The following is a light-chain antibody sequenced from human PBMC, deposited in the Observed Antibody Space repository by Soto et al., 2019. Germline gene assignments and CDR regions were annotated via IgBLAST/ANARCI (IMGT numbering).Light chain of an antibody. J-gene: IGKJ2*01. V-gene: IGKV3-11*01. CDR2: GAF. Sequence: EIVLTQSPATLSLSPGERATLSCRASQSVSNYLAWYQQKPGQAPRLLIYGAFNRATGIPARFSGIGSGTAFTLTISTLEPEDFAVYYCQHRGKWPRTFGQGTKLEIK. CDR3: QHRGKWPRT. CDR1: QSVSNY.